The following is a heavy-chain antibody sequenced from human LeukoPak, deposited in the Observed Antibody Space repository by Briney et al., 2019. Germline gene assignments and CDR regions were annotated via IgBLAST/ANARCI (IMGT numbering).Heavy chain of an antibody. D-gene: IGHD3-3*01. Sequence: GGSLRLSCAASGFTFSTYWMSWVRQAPGKGLEWVANIKQDGSEKYYVDSVRGRFTISRDNAKNSLYLQMNSLRAEDTAVYYCAREEVHDFWSGYSPNRFDPWGQGTLVTVSS. CDR3: AREEVHDFWSGYSPNRFDP. CDR1: GFTFSTYW. J-gene: IGHJ5*02. CDR2: IKQDGSEK. V-gene: IGHV3-7*01.